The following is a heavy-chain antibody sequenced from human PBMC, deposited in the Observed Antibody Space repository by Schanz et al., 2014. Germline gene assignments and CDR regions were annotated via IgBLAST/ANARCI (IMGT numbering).Heavy chain of an antibody. D-gene: IGHD3-16*02. V-gene: IGHV3-64*01. J-gene: IGHJ4*02. CDR1: GFTFSSYA. CDR2: ISSKGDMT. CDR3: ARDNRYYLFDY. Sequence: EVQLVESGGGLVQPGGSLRLSCAASGFTFSSYAMSWVRQAPGKGLEYVSSISSKGDMTFYGNSVKGRFTISRDNSKNTLYLQLGSLSAEDTAVYFCARDNRYYLFDYWGQGALVTVSS.